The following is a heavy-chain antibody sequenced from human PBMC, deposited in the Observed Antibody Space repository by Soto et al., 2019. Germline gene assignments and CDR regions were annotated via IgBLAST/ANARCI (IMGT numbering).Heavy chain of an antibody. Sequence: PLSLTCTVSGDCLSSGGHYWSWIRQHPGKGLEWIGHIYDSVNTYYSPSLRSRVTISADMSKNQFSLNLRSVTAADTAVYYCERVDHRGYFAILTDYWGQGTRVTVSS. V-gene: IGHV4-31*03. CDR2: IYDSVNT. J-gene: IGHJ4*02. CDR3: ERVDHRGYFAILTDY. D-gene: IGHD3-9*01. CDR1: GDCLSSGGHY.